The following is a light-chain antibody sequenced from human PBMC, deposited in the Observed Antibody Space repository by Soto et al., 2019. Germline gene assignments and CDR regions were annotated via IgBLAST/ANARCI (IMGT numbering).Light chain of an antibody. Sequence: QAVVTQPPSVSGTPGQTVTISCSGSSSDIGTNSVNWYQHLPGTAPRVLIYTNNQRPSGVPDRFSGSKSGTSASLAISGLRSEDEADYYCATWDDSLNGVFGGGTKLTVL. CDR1: SSDIGTNS. J-gene: IGLJ3*02. CDR3: ATWDDSLNGV. CDR2: TNN. V-gene: IGLV1-44*01.